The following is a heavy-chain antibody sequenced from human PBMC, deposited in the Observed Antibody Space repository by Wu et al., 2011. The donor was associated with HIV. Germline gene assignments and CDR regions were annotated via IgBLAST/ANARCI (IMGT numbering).Heavy chain of an antibody. V-gene: IGHV1-69*14. D-gene: IGHD4-11*01. CDR3: ATYIAPPPLQQPKPWFDP. Sequence: QVQLVQSGAEVKKPGSSVKVSCKASGGTFNNHAITWVRQAPGQGLEWMGGIITIFDTVNYAQKFQGRVTFTSDKSTHTGYMELSSLTSEDTAVYYCATYIAPPPLQQPKPWFDPWGQGTLVTVSS. CDR1: GGTFNNHA. CDR2: IITIFDTV. J-gene: IGHJ5*02.